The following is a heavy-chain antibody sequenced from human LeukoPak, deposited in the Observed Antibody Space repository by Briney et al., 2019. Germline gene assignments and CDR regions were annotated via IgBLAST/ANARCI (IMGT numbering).Heavy chain of an antibody. CDR2: IYYSGST. Sequence: SETLSLTCTVSGGSISSYYWGWIRQPPGKGLEWIGSIYYSGSTYYNPSLKSRVTISVDMSKDQFSLKLSSVTAADTAVYYCARHRGYCSSTSCYAWFDPWGQGTLVTVSS. CDR1: GGSISSYY. D-gene: IGHD2-2*01. J-gene: IGHJ5*02. V-gene: IGHV4-39*01. CDR3: ARHRGYCSSTSCYAWFDP.